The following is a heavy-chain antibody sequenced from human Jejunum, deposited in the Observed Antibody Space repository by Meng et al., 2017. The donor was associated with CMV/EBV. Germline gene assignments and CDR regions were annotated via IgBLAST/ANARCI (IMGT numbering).Heavy chain of an antibody. CDR1: GFTVSNHW. CDR3: ARDRSYYTTGPHFDF. J-gene: IGHJ4*02. Sequence: GFTVSNHWMHWVRQAPGKGLVWVSRINVDGTNTTYADSVKGRFTISRDNAKNTLYLQMNSLRAEDTAVYYCARDRSYYTTGPHFDFWGQGSLVTVSS. D-gene: IGHD2-2*02. CDR2: INVDGTNT. V-gene: IGHV3-74*01.